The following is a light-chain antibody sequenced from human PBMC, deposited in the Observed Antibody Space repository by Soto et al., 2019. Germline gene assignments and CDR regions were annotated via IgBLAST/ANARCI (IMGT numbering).Light chain of an antibody. V-gene: IGKV3-15*01. CDR1: QSVSNK. CDR2: DAS. J-gene: IGKJ1*01. Sequence: EIVMTQSPATLSESPGERVTLSCRASQSVSNKLAWYQQKPGQAPRLLIYDASGRAGSVPARLSGSGSGTEFTLTISSLQSEDFAVYFCQQYDDWPPTSGQGTKVEIK. CDR3: QQYDDWPPT.